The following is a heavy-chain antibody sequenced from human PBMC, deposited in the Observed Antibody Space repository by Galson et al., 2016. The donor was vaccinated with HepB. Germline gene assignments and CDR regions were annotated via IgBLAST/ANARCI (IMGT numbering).Heavy chain of an antibody. Sequence: SLRLSCAASGFTFSSYAMNWVRQAPGKGLVWVSGIRGSGVNTYYADSVKGRFTISRDNSMNTLYLKMNSLRAEDTAIYYCAKDRGRNSHNYGMDVWGQGTTVIVSS. CDR3: AKDRGRNSHNYGMDV. V-gene: IGHV3-23*01. D-gene: IGHD4-23*01. CDR2: IRGSGVNT. J-gene: IGHJ6*02. CDR1: GFTFSSYA.